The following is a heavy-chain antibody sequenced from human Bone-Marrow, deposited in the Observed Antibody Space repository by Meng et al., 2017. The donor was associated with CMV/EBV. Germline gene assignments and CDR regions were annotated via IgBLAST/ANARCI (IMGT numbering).Heavy chain of an antibody. D-gene: IGHD2-2*03. CDR2: INPYSGGT. J-gene: IGHJ4*02. CDR1: GYTFTDYY. V-gene: IGHV1-2*02. CDR3: ARDLDIVVVGGVNY. Sequence: ASVKVSCKASGYTFTDYYMHWVRQAPGQGLEWLGWINPYSGGTNYARKFQGRVTMTRDTSISTAYMELSRLRSDDTAVYYCARDLDIVVVGGVNYWGQGTLVTVSS.